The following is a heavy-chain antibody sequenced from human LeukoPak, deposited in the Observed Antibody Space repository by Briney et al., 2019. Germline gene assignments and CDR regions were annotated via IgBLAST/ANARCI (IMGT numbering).Heavy chain of an antibody. CDR3: ARSSGSYSSSYYFDY. CDR2: IYYSGST. J-gene: IGHJ4*02. Sequence: SQTLSLTCTVSGGSISSGDYYWSWIRQPPGKGLEWIGYIYYSGSTYYNSSLKSRVTISVDTSKNQFSLKLSSVTAADTAVYYCARSSGSYSSSYYFDYWGQGTLVTVSS. CDR1: GGSISSGDYY. D-gene: IGHD1-26*01. V-gene: IGHV4-30-4*08.